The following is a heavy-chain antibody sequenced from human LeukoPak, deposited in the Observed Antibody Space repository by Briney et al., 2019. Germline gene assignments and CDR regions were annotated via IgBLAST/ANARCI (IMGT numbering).Heavy chain of an antibody. J-gene: IGHJ4*02. CDR1: GYTFTGYY. CDR3: ASVVVVTATPSVY. Sequence: GASVKVSCKASGYTFTGYYMHWVRQAPGQGLEWMGWINPNSGGTNYAQKFQGRVTMTRDTSISTAYMELSGLRSDDTAVYYCASVVVVTATPSVYWGQGTLVTVSS. V-gene: IGHV1-2*02. CDR2: INPNSGGT. D-gene: IGHD2-21*02.